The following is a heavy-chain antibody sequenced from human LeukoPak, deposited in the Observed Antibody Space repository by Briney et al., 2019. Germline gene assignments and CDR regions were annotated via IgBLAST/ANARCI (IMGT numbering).Heavy chain of an antibody. V-gene: IGHV4-4*07. CDR2: IYTSGST. Sequence: DPSETLSLTCTVSGVSISSYYWSWIRQPAGKGLEWIGRIYTSGSTNYNPSLKSRVTISVDTSKNQFSLKLSSVTAADTAVYYCARDRLVKAMVYYYYMDVWGKGTTVTVSS. D-gene: IGHD5-18*01. CDR1: GVSISSYY. CDR3: ARDRLVKAMVYYYYMDV. J-gene: IGHJ6*03.